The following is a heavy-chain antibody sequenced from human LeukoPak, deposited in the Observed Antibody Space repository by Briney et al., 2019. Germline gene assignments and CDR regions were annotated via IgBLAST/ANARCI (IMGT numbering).Heavy chain of an antibody. CDR2: LNPSSGGA. CDR3: VRGSCSSTICYIDY. Sequence: ASVKVSCKTSGYTFTGYYLHWVRQAPGQGLEWMGWLNPSSGGAGSALMFQGRVSMTRDTSTSTAYRELSRLTSDDTAVYYCVRGSCSSTICYIDYWGQGTLVTVSS. V-gene: IGHV1-2*02. D-gene: IGHD2-2*01. CDR1: GYTFTGYY. J-gene: IGHJ4*02.